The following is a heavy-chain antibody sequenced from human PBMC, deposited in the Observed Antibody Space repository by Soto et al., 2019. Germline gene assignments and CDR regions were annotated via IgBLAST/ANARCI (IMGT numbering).Heavy chain of an antibody. CDR1: GFTFRSFA. D-gene: IGHD6-19*01. V-gene: IGHV3-30-3*01. CDR2: ISYDGSNK. CDR3: ARDLQQWLVRCPEFDY. J-gene: IGHJ4*02. Sequence: GVPLRLSYTASGFTFRSFARRWVRQAPGKGLEWVAVISYDGSNKYYADSVKGRFTISRDNSKNTLYLQMNSLRAEDTAVYYCARDLQQWLVRCPEFDYWGQGTLVTVSS.